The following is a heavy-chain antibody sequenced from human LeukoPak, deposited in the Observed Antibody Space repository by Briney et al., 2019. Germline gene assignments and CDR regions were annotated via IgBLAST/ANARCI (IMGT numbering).Heavy chain of an antibody. CDR3: ARDSESYYAVDY. D-gene: IGHD1-26*01. J-gene: IGHJ4*02. CDR2: IYTSGST. V-gene: IGHV4-61*02. CDR1: GGSISSGSYY. Sequence: PSETLSLTCTVSGGSISSGSYYWSWIRQPAGKGLEWIGRIYTSGSTNYNPSLKSRVTISVDTSKNQFSLKLSSVTAADTAVYYCARDSESYYAVDYWGQGTLVTVSS.